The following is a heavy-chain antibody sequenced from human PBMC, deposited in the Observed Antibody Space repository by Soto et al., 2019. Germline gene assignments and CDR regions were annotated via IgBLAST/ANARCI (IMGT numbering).Heavy chain of an antibody. J-gene: IGHJ6*02. V-gene: IGHV3-30*18. D-gene: IGHD6-6*01. Sequence: QVQLVESGEGVVQPGRSLRLCCAASGFTFSSYGMHWVRQAPGKGLEWVAVISYDGSNKYYADSVKGRFTISRDNSKNSLYLQISSRRAENTVVYYCAKESAARHYYYYGMDVWGQGTTVTVSS. CDR1: GFTFSSYG. CDR3: AKESAARHYYYYGMDV. CDR2: ISYDGSNK.